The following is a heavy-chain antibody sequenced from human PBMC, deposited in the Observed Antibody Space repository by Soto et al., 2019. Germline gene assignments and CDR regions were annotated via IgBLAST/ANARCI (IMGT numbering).Heavy chain of an antibody. CDR3: SSLPDGYTSGLDY. D-gene: IGHD5-12*01. CDR2: IYYTGNT. CDR1: GASISSGDYY. V-gene: IGHV4-30-4*01. J-gene: IGHJ4*02. Sequence: QVQLQESGPGLVKPSQTLSLSCTVSGASISSGDYYWSWIRQPPGKGLEWIGYIYYTGNTVFNPSLKSRVSISVDTSKLPFSLTLNPVTAADTAVYYCSSLPDGYTSGLDYWGEGTLVTVSS.